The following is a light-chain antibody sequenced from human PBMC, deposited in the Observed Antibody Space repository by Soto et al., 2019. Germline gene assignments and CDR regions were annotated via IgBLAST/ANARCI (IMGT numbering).Light chain of an antibody. V-gene: IGKV3D-15*01. CDR3: QQYNNWPPIT. CDR1: QSVSSY. J-gene: IGKJ5*01. Sequence: EIVLTRSPSTLSLSPGERATLSCRSSQSVSSYLSWYQQKPGQAPRLLIYGASSRATGIPDRFSGSGSGTAFTLTISSLQSEDFAVYYCQQYNNWPPITFGQGTRLEIK. CDR2: GAS.